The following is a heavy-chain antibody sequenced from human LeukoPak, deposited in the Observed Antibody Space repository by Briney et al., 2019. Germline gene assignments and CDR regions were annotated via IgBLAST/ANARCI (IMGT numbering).Heavy chain of an antibody. CDR3: AKDIGYSYSLFDY. D-gene: IGHD5-18*01. CDR1: GFTFSSYA. CDR2: ISGSGGST. V-gene: IGHV3-23*01. J-gene: IGHJ4*02. Sequence: QPGGSLRLSCAASGFTFSSYAISWVRQAPGKGLESVSAISGSGGSTYHADSVTARFTISRDNSKNTLYLPMNSLRAEDTAVYYCAKDIGYSYSLFDYWGQGTLVTVSS.